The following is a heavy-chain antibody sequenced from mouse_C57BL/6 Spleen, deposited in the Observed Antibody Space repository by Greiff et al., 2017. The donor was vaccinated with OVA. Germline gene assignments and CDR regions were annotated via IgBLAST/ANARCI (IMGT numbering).Heavy chain of an antibody. CDR1: GFTFSDYG. J-gene: IGHJ3*01. CDR3: ARELRSWFAY. Sequence: EVQLVESGGGLAKPGGSLKLSCAASGFTFSDYGMHWVRQAPEKGLEWVAYISSGSSTIYYADTVKGRFTISRDNAKNTLFLQMTSLRSEDTAMYYCARELRSWFAYWGQGTLVTVSA. V-gene: IGHV5-17*01. D-gene: IGHD1-1*01. CDR2: ISSGSSTI.